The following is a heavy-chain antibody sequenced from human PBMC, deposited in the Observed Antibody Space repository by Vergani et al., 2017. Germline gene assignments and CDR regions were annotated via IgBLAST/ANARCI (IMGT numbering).Heavy chain of an antibody. CDR1: GFTFSSYE. D-gene: IGHD3-3*02. Sequence: EVQLVESGGGLVQPGGSLRLSCAASGFTFSSYEMNWVRQAPGKGLEWVSYISSSGSNIYYADSVKGRFTISRDNAKNSLYLQMNSLRAEDTAVYYCAREPHFWSGYYIHYYYYYGMDFWGQGTTVTVSS. J-gene: IGHJ6*02. V-gene: IGHV3-48*03. CDR3: AREPHFWSGYYIHYYYYYGMDF. CDR2: ISSSGSNI.